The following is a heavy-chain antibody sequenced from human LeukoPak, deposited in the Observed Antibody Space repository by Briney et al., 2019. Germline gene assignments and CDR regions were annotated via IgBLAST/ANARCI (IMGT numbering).Heavy chain of an antibody. V-gene: IGHV1-18*01. Sequence: GASVKVSCKASGYTFTSYGIIWVRQAPGQGLEWMGWISAYNGNTNYAQKLQGRVTMARDTSTSTAYMELRSLRSDDTAVYYSARASRYFDWLLGGGGYLDYWGQGTLVTVSS. J-gene: IGHJ4*02. D-gene: IGHD3-9*01. CDR1: GYTFTSYG. CDR3: ARASRYFDWLLGGGGYLDY. CDR2: ISAYNGNT.